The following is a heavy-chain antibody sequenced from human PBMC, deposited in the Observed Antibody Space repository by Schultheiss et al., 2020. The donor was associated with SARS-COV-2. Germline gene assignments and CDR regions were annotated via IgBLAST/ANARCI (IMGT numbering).Heavy chain of an antibody. Sequence: GGSLRLSCAASGFTFSSYEMNWVRQAPGKGLEWVSYISSSGSTIYYADSVKGRFTISRDNSKNTLYLQMNSLRAEDTAVYYCTTEVDYGDYVGDYWGQGTLVTVSS. CDR3: TTEVDYGDYVGDY. CDR1: GFTFSSYE. CDR2: ISSSGSTI. D-gene: IGHD4-17*01. J-gene: IGHJ4*02. V-gene: IGHV3-48*03.